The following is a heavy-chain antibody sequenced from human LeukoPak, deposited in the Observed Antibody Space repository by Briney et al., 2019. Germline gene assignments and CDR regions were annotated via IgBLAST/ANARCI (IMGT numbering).Heavy chain of an antibody. Sequence: GGSLRXXCAASGFTXXXXXXXWVRQAPGXXLXXXXVISYDXXXKFYADSVXXRXXISRDNSKNTLYLQMNSLRAEDTAVYYCAKVGDYVYYGMDVWGQGTTVTVSS. J-gene: IGHJ6*02. CDR3: AKVGDYVYYGMDV. V-gene: IGHV3-30*18. CDR2: ISYDXXXK. CDR1: GFTXXXXX.